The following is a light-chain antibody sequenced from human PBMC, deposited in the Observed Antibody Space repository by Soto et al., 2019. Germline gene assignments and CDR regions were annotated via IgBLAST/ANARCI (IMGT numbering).Light chain of an antibody. CDR3: QSYDSSLSGVV. V-gene: IGLV1-40*01. CDR1: SSNIGAGYD. CDR2: GNS. Sequence: QSVLTQPPSVSGAPGQRVTISCTGSSSNIGAGYDVHWYQQLPGTAPKLLICGNSNRPSGVPDRFSGSKSGTSASLAITGLQAEDEADYYFQSYDSSLSGVVFGGGTKLTVL. J-gene: IGLJ2*01.